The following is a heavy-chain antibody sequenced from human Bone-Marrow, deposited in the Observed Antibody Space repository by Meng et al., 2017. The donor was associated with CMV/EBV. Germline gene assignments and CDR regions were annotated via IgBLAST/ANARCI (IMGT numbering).Heavy chain of an antibody. CDR2: INRDGSST. CDR1: GFTFSSYW. V-gene: IGHV3-74*01. D-gene: IGHD1-26*01. CDR3: SRGRLVGASDY. J-gene: IGHJ4*02. Sequence: SGSASGFTFSSYWMHWVRQAPGKGLVWVSRINRDGSSTSYADSVKGRFTVSRDNGKNTLYLQMNSLSPEDTAVYYCSRGRLVGASDYWGQGTLVTVSS.